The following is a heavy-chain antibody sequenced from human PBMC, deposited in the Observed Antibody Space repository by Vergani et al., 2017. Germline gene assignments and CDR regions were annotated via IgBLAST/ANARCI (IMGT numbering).Heavy chain of an antibody. CDR3: ARDRDCSSTSCYTSNYYYYMDV. CDR1: GGTFRSSA. D-gene: IGHD2-2*02. Sequence: QVQLVQSGAEVKKPGSSVKVSCKASGGTFRSSAISWVRQAPGQGLEWMGGIIPIFGTANYAQKFQGRVTITADESTSTAYMELSSLRSEDTAVYYCARDRDCSSTSCYTSNYYYYMDVWGKGTTVTVSS. CDR2: IIPIFGTA. J-gene: IGHJ6*03. V-gene: IGHV1-69*01.